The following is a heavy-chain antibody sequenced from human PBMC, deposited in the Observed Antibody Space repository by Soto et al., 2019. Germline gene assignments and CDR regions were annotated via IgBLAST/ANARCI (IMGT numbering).Heavy chain of an antibody. J-gene: IGHJ4*02. CDR2: IDPGDSNI. D-gene: IGHD1-26*01. CDR3: ARHGVGARD. Sequence: EVQLVQSGAEVKKSGESLKISCKGSGYGFTSYWIAWVRQMPGKGLEWMGIIDPGDSNIIYSPSFQGQVTISADKSITTAHLQWSSLEAADTAMYYCARHGVGARDWGQGTQVTVSS. CDR1: GYGFTSYW. V-gene: IGHV5-51*01.